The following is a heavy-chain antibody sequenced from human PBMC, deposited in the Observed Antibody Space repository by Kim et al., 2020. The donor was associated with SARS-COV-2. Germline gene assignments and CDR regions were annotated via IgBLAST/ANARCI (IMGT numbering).Heavy chain of an antibody. J-gene: IGHJ6*02. D-gene: IGHD5-12*01. V-gene: IGHV3-43D*03. Sequence: GGSLRLSCAASGFTFDDYAMHWVRQAPGKGLEWVSLISWDGGSTYYAVSVKGRFTISRDNSKNSLYLQMNSLRAEDTALYYCAKDVDIVATGYYGMDVWGQGTTVTVSS. CDR3: AKDVDIVATGYYGMDV. CDR1: GFTFDDYA. CDR2: ISWDGGST.